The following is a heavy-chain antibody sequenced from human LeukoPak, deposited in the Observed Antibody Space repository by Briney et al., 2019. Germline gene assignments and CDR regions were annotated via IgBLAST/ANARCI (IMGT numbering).Heavy chain of an antibody. D-gene: IGHD3-10*01. CDR1: GGTFSSYA. CDR3: ARHLNYYGSGSPVNWFDP. CDR2: IIPIFGTA. V-gene: IGHV1-69*06. Sequence: SVNLSCKASGGTFSSYAISWVRQAPGQGLEWMGGIIPIFGTANYAQKFQGRVTITADKSTSTAYMELSSLRSEDTAVYYCARHLNYYGSGSPVNWFDPWGQGTLVTVSS. J-gene: IGHJ5*02.